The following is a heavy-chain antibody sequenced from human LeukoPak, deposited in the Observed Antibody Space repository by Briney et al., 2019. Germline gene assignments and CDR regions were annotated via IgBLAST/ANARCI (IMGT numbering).Heavy chain of an antibody. D-gene: IGHD3-22*01. CDR3: ARVLNYYDSSGYYFSY. CDR1: GFTFSYYT. CDR2: ISYDGSNK. V-gene: IGHV3-30-3*01. J-gene: IGHJ4*02. Sequence: GRSLRLSCAASGFTFSYYTMHWVRQAPGKGLEWVAVISYDGSNKYYADSVKGRFTISRDNSKNTLYLQMNSLRAGDTAVYYCARVLNYYDSSGYYFSYWGQGTLVTVSS.